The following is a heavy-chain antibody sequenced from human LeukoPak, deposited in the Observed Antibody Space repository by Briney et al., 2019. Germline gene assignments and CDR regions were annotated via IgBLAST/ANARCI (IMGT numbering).Heavy chain of an antibody. CDR1: GDSVSSHRAA. CDR3: AMDIWGDLYFDI. J-gene: IGHJ4*02. D-gene: IGHD7-27*01. CDR2: TYYRSEWSY. V-gene: IGHV6-1*01. Sequence: SQTLSLTCAISGDSVSSHRAAWNWTRQPPSTCLEWLGRTYYRSEWSYDYSVSMTSRMSINPDTSKNQFSLHLISVSPEDAAVYYCAMDIWGDLYFDIWGQGTLVTVSS.